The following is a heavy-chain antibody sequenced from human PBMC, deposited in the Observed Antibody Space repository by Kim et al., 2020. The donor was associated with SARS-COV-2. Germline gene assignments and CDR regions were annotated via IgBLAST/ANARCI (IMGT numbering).Heavy chain of an antibody. CDR3: ARHRPLWFGESPLVPGVHFDY. Sequence: GESLKISCKGSGYSFTSYWISWVRQMPGKGLEWMGRIDPSDSYTNYSPSFQGHVTISADKSISTAYLQWSSLKASDTAMYYCARHRPLWFGESPLVPGVHFDYWGQGTLVTVSS. D-gene: IGHD3-10*01. V-gene: IGHV5-10-1*01. J-gene: IGHJ4*02. CDR1: GYSFTSYW. CDR2: IDPSDSYT.